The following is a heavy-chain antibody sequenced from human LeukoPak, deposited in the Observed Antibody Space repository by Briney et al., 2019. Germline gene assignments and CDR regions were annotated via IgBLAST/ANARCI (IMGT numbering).Heavy chain of an antibody. CDR3: ARGMYSSSSFDP. D-gene: IGHD6-6*01. CDR2: INSDGSTT. CDR1: GFTFSSYW. V-gene: IGHV3-74*01. Sequence: GGSLILSCAASGFTFSSYWMHWVRQAPGKGLVWVSRINSDGSTTSYADSVMGRFTISRDSAKNTLYLQMNSLRAEDTAVYYCARGMYSSSSFDPWGQGTLVTVSS. J-gene: IGHJ5*02.